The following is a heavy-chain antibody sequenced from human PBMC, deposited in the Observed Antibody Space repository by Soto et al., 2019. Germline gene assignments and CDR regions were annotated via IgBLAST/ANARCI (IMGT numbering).Heavy chain of an antibody. J-gene: IGHJ4*02. D-gene: IGHD3-3*01. Sequence: ASVKVSCKASGYTFTSYGISWVRQAPGQGLEWMGWISAYNGNTNYAQKLQGRVTMTTDTSTSTAYMELRSLRSDDTAVDYCAMGSNAFWSGLSFDYWGQGTLVTVSS. CDR3: AMGSNAFWSGLSFDY. CDR1: GYTFTSYG. V-gene: IGHV1-18*01. CDR2: ISAYNGNT.